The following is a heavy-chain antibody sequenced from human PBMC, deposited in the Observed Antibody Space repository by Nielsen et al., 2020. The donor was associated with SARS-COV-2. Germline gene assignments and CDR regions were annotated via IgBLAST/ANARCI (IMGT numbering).Heavy chain of an antibody. D-gene: IGHD3-22*01. Sequence: SETLSLTCTVSGGSISSYYWSWIRQPAGKGLEWIGRIYTSGSTNYNPSLKSRVTMSVDTSKNQFSLKLSSVTAADTAVYYCARVQYYYDSRGFDYWGQGTLVTVSS. CDR3: ARVQYYYDSRGFDY. CDR2: IYTSGST. J-gene: IGHJ4*02. CDR1: GGSISSYY. V-gene: IGHV4-4*07.